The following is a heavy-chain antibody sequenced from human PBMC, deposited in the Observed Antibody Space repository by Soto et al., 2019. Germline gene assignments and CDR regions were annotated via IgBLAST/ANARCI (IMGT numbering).Heavy chain of an antibody. Sequence: GGSLRLSCAASGFTFDDYAMHWVRQAPGKGLEWVSGISWNSGSIGYADSVKGRFTISRDNAKNSLYLQMNSLRAEDTALYYCTKDTGPSSSWYNYYYYYGMDVWGQGTTVTVSS. CDR1: GFTFDDYA. CDR2: ISWNSGSI. J-gene: IGHJ6*02. D-gene: IGHD6-13*01. V-gene: IGHV3-9*01. CDR3: TKDTGPSSSWYNYYYYYGMDV.